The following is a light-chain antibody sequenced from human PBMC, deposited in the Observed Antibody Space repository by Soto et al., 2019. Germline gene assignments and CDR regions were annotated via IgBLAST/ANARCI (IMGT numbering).Light chain of an antibody. CDR1: QTVSTN. J-gene: IGKJ1*01. CDR3: QQYNNWPPWT. CDR2: GAS. V-gene: IGKV3-15*01. Sequence: PGESATLSCRASQTVSTNYLAWYQQKPGQAPRLLIYGASKRATGIPARFSGSGSGTEFTLTISSLQSEDFAVYFCQQYNNWPPWTFGQGTKVDIK.